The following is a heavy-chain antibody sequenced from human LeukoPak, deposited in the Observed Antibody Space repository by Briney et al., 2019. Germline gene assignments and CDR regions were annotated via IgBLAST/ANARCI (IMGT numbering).Heavy chain of an antibody. CDR3: ARGGDDSSGYYPGSGYYYMDV. Sequence: SETLSLTCTVSGGSISSYYWSWIRQPAGKGLEWIGRIYTSGSTNYNPSLESRVTMSVDTSKNQFSLKLSSVTAADTAVYYCARGGDDSSGYYPGSGYYYMDVWGKGTTVTVSS. J-gene: IGHJ6*03. V-gene: IGHV4-4*07. CDR1: GGSISSYY. D-gene: IGHD3-22*01. CDR2: IYTSGST.